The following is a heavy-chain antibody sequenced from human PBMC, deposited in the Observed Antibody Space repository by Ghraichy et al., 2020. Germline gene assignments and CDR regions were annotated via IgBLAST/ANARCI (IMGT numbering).Heavy chain of an antibody. D-gene: IGHD3-3*01. V-gene: IGHV4-34*01. CDR1: GGSFSGYY. CDR2: INHSGST. CDR3: AKSGPNYYYYYYGMDV. Sequence: SETLSLTCAVYGGSFSGYYWSWIRQPPGKGLEWIGEINHSGSTNYNPSLKSRVTISVDTSKNQFSLKLSSVTAADTAVYYCAKSGPNYYYYYYGMDVWGRGTTVTVSS. J-gene: IGHJ6*02.